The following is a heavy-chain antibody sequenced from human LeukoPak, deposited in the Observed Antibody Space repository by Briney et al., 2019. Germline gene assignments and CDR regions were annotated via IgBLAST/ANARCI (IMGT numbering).Heavy chain of an antibody. J-gene: IGHJ6*02. CDR1: GFTFSSYA. D-gene: IGHD5-12*01. CDR2: ISYDGSNK. Sequence: GRSLRLSCAASGFTFSSYAMHWVRQAPGKGLEWVAVISYDGSNKYYADSVKGRFTISRDNSKNTLYLQMNSLRAEDTAVYYCARGIVATIRSRYYYYGMDVWGQGTTVTVSS. V-gene: IGHV3-30*04. CDR3: ARGIVATIRSRYYYYGMDV.